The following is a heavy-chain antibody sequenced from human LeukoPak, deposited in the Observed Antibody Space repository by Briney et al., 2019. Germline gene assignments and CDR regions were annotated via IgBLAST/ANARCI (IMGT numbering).Heavy chain of an antibody. J-gene: IGHJ4*02. CDR2: ISGSGNTV. CDR3: AGGSGSYRNDY. V-gene: IGHV3-11*04. D-gene: IGHD1-26*01. Sequence: GGSLRLSCAVSGFTFSDYYMSWLRQAPGKGLEWVSYISGSGNTVYYADSVRGRFTVSRDNAKNSLYLQMNSLRADDTAVFYCAGGSGSYRNDYWGQGTLVTVSS. CDR1: GFTFSDYY.